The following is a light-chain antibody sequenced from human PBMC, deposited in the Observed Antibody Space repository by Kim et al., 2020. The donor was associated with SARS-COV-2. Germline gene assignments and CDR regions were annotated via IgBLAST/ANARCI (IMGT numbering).Light chain of an antibody. CDR2: DAT. CDR3: QQSHDWPPLT. Sequence: SPGQRATLSYRASQTINNKLVWYQQKPGQAPRLLIYDATTRATGVPARFIGSGSETDFTLTISSLQSEDFAVYYCQQSHDWPPLTFGQGTKVDIK. CDR1: QTINNK. J-gene: IGKJ1*01. V-gene: IGKV3-15*01.